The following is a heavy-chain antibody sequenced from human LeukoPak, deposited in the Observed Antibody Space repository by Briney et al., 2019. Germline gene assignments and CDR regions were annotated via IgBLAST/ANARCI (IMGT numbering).Heavy chain of an antibody. CDR3: ARDTLFYCSSTSCYPDY. CDR1: GYTFTSYG. D-gene: IGHD2-2*01. J-gene: IGHJ4*02. V-gene: IGHV1-18*01. CDR2: ISAYNGNT. Sequence: GASVKVSCKASGYTFTSYGISWVRQAPGQGLEWMGWISAYNGNTNYAQKLQGRVTMTTDTSTSTAYMELRSLRSDDTAVYYCARDTLFYCSSTSCYPDYWGQGTLVTVSS.